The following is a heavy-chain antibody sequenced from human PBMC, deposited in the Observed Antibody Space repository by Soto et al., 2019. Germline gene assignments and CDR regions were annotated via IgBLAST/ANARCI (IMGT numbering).Heavy chain of an antibody. V-gene: IGHV4-59*08. CDR2: IYYSGST. D-gene: IGHD5-12*01. J-gene: IGHJ4*02. CDR3: ARHVDIVATIAYFDY. CDR1: NGSISPYY. Sequence: SETLSLTCTVSNGSISPYYWSWIRQPPGKGLEWIGFIYYSGSTTYNPSLKSRVTISVATSKNQFSLKLTSVTAADTAIYYCARHVDIVATIAYFDYWGQGTLVTVSS.